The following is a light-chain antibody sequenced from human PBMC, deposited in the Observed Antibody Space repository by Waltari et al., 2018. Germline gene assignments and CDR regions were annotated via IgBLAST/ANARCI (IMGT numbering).Light chain of an antibody. V-gene: IGLV2-14*03. Sequence: QSALTQPASVSGSPGQSITISCTAAGSDVGGYKSVSWYQQHPGKAPKLIIYDVTDRPSGISNRFSGSKSGNTASLTISGLQAEDEADYYCSSYSTSRTQFGGGTKLTVL. CDR1: GSDVGGYKS. CDR2: DVT. J-gene: IGLJ3*02. CDR3: SSYSTSRTQ.